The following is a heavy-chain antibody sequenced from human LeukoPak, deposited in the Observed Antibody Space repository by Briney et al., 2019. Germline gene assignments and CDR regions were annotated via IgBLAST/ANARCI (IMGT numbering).Heavy chain of an antibody. J-gene: IGHJ4*02. CDR1: GFTFTNAW. Sequence: GGSLRLSCAASGFTFTNAWMNWVRQAPGKGLEWVSRIKSKTDDGTTHYIAPVKGRFTISRDDSKNTLYLQMNSLKTEDTAMYYCTTVGGYDYFDYWGQGTLVTVSS. CDR2: IKSKTDDGTT. V-gene: IGHV3-15*01. D-gene: IGHD5-12*01. CDR3: TTVGGYDYFDY.